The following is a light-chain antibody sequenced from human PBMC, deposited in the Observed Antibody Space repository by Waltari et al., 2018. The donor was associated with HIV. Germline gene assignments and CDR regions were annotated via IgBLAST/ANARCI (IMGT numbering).Light chain of an antibody. CDR2: DVT. Sequence: QSALTQPASVSGSPGQSIPISCTGTSHALRRYDLVSWYQHQPGRAPKLIIYDVTKWPSGVSHRFSGSKSGATASLTISGLQAEDEADYYCCSYAGITTWVFGGGTKVTVL. CDR3: CSYAGITTWV. CDR1: SHALRRYDL. J-gene: IGLJ3*02. V-gene: IGLV2-23*02.